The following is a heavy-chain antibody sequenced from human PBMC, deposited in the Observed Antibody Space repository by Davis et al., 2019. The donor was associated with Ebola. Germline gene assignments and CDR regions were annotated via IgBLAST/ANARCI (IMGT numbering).Heavy chain of an antibody. CDR1: GYTFTSYG. CDR3: ATDSDGMDV. J-gene: IGHJ6*02. V-gene: IGHV1-18*01. CDR2: ISAYNGDT. Sequence: ASVKVSCKASGYTFTSYGISWVRQAPGQGLEWMGWISAYNGDTNCAQKFQGRVTMTEDTSTDTAYMELSSLRSEDTAVYYCATDSDGMDVWGQGTTVTVSS.